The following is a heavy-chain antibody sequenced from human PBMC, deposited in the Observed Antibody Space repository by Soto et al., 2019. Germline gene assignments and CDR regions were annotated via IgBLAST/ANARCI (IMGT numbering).Heavy chain of an antibody. V-gene: IGHV1-18*01. CDR2: IRPDNGKR. CDR1: GYTFITSY. D-gene: IGHD5-18*01. Sequence: QVQVLQSGPEVKRPGASVTVSCKTSGYTFITSYLSWVRQAPGQGLEWVGWIRPDNGKRKYAQRLQGRVTWTTDTSAGTAYLEWLSLTDDDTAIYSSERDTALKRFNDWGQGTLVTVSS. J-gene: IGHJ1*01. CDR3: ERDTALKRFND.